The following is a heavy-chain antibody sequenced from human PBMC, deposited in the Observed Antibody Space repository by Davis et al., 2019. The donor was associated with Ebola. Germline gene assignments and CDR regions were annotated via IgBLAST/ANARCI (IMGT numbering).Heavy chain of an antibody. CDR3: ARASKPYLAAEYFQQ. CDR2: INPSGGSA. CDR1: GYTFTTYY. J-gene: IGHJ1*01. D-gene: IGHD1-14*01. V-gene: IGHV1-46*01. Sequence: ASVKVSCQPSGYTFTTYYIHWMRQAPGQGLEWLGIINPSGGSATYAPKFRGRVTMTTDTSASTVSMELASLRSDDTAVYYCARASKPYLAAEYFQQWGQGTLVTVSS.